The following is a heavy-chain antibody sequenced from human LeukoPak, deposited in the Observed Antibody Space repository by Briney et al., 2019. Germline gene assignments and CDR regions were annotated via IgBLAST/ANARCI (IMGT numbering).Heavy chain of an antibody. J-gene: IGHJ4*02. CDR3: ARDSGYDIKGGLADY. CDR2: IIPILGIA. Sequence: ASVKVSCKASGGTFSSYAISWLRQAPGQGLEWMGRIIPILGIANYAQKFQGRVTITADKSTSTAYMELSSLRSEDTAVYYCARDSGYDIKGGLADYWGQGTLVTVSS. CDR1: GGTFSSYA. D-gene: IGHD5-12*01. V-gene: IGHV1-69*04.